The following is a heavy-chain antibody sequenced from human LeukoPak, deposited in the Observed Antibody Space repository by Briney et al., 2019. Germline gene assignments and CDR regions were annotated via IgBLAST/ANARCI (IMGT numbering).Heavy chain of an antibody. Sequence: GASVKVSCKASGYTFTDYYIHWVRQAPGQGLEWMGRISPNSGGTSHAQKFQGRVTMTRDTSIATAYMELSSLRSDDTAVYYCARGPVGATNAFHIWGQGTLVTVSS. V-gene: IGHV1-2*06. J-gene: IGHJ3*02. CDR2: ISPNSGGT. D-gene: IGHD1-26*01. CDR1: GYTFTDYY. CDR3: ARGPVGATNAFHI.